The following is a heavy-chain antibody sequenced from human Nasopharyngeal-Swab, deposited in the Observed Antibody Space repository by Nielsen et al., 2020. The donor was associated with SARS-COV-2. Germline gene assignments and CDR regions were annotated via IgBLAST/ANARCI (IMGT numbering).Heavy chain of an antibody. CDR1: GGSISSSSYY. D-gene: IGHD2-2*01. V-gene: IGHV4-39*07. J-gene: IGHJ4*02. CDR2: IYYSGST. Sequence: SATLSLTCTVSGGSISSSSYYWGRFRQPPGKGLAWIGSIYYSGSTYYNPSLKSRVTISVDTSKNQFSLKLSSVTAADTAVYYCARGYVHFDYWGQGTLVTVSS. CDR3: ARGYVHFDY.